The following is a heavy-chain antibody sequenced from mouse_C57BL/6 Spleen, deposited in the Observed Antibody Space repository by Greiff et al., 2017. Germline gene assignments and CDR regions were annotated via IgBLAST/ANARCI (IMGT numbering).Heavy chain of an antibody. CDR2: INPYNGGP. Sequence: EVQLQESGPVLVKPGASVKMSCKASGYTFPDYYMNWVKQSHGKSLEWIGVINPYNGGPSYNQKFKGKATLTVEKSSITAYMGLNSLTSEVSAVYYCARCGIYYDYYRGRYYAMDYWGQGTSVTVAS. D-gene: IGHD2-4*01. CDR1: GYTFPDYY. V-gene: IGHV1-19*01. J-gene: IGHJ4*01. CDR3: ARCGIYYDYYRGRYYAMDY.